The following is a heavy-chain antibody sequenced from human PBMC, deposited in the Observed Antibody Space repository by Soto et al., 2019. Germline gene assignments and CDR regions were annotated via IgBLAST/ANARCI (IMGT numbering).Heavy chain of an antibody. V-gene: IGHV4-39*01. D-gene: IGHD3-10*01. Sequence: SSETLSLTCTVSGGSISSSSYYWGWIRQPPGKGLEWIGSIYYSGSTYYNPSLKSRVTISVDTSKNQFSLKLSSVTAADTAVYYCASKDTYYYGSGSYSIWFDPWGQGTLVTVSS. CDR2: IYYSGST. CDR3: ASKDTYYYGSGSYSIWFDP. J-gene: IGHJ5*02. CDR1: GGSISSSSYY.